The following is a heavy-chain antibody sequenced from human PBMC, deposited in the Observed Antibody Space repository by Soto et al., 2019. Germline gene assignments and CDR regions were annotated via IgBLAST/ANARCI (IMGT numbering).Heavy chain of an antibody. J-gene: IGHJ5*02. V-gene: IGHV3-48*02. CDR1: GFTFFRYS. CDR2: ISTSGATR. D-gene: IGHD3-10*01. Sequence: AGGGLRLSRAAPGFTFFRYSMNWVRQAPGKGLEWVAHISTSGATRYYADSVKGRFTISRDNAKTSLYLQMDSLRNEDTAVYYCTTGPRLGSIRGADDTWGRGTLVTVS. CDR3: TTGPRLGSIRGADDT.